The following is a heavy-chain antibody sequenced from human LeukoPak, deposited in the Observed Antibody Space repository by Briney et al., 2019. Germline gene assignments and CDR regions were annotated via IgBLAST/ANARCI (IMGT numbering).Heavy chain of an antibody. J-gene: IGHJ4*02. Sequence: ASVKVSCKASGYTFTSHGISWVRQAPGQGLEWMGRIIPIFDTANYAQKFQGRVTITADKSTSTAYMELSSLRSEDTAVYYCAAQTSYDSSGLDYWGQGTLVTVSS. CDR2: IIPIFDTA. CDR1: GYTFTSHG. D-gene: IGHD3-22*01. V-gene: IGHV1-69*06. CDR3: AAQTSYDSSGLDY.